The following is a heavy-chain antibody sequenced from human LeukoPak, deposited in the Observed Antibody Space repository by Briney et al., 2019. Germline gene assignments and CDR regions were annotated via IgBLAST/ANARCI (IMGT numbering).Heavy chain of an antibody. J-gene: IGHJ4*02. CDR1: GYTFTSYA. CDR2: IIPIFGTA. CDR3: ARDRDYSSGWYFY. Sequence: SVKVSCKASGYTFTSYAISWVRQAPGQGLEWMGGIIPIFGTANYAQKFQGRVTITADESTSTAYMELSSLRSEDTAVYYCARDRDYSSGWYFYWGQGTLVTVSS. D-gene: IGHD6-19*01. V-gene: IGHV1-69*13.